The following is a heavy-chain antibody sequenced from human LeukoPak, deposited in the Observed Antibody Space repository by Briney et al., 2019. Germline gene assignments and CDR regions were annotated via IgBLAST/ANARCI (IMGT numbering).Heavy chain of an antibody. D-gene: IGHD4-23*01. CDR2: IYYSGST. CDR3: ARGPHGGHDAFDI. J-gene: IGHJ3*02. Sequence: SETLSLTCTVSGGSISSYYWSWIRQPPGKGLEWIGYIYYSGSTNYNPSLKSRVTISVDTSKNQFSLKLSSVTVADTAVYYCARGPHGGHDAFDIWGQGTMVTVSS. CDR1: GGSISSYY. V-gene: IGHV4-59*13.